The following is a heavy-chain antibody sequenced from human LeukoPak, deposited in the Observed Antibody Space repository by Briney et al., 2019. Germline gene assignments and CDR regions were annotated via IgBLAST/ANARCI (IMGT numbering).Heavy chain of an antibody. D-gene: IGHD3-9*01. Sequence: GGSLRLSCAASEFTFSSYGMHWVRQAPGKGLEWVAVIWYDGNNKYYADSVKGRFTISRDNSKNTLYLQMNSLRAEDTAVYYCARSTSSEYDIYHFDYWGQGTLVTVSS. V-gene: IGHV3-33*01. CDR3: ARSTSSEYDIYHFDY. J-gene: IGHJ4*02. CDR1: EFTFSSYG. CDR2: IWYDGNNK.